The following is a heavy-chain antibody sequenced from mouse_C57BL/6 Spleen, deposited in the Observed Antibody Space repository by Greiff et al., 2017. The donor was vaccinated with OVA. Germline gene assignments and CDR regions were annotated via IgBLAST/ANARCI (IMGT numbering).Heavy chain of an antibody. CDR1: GYTFTSYG. Sequence: VQLQQSGAELARPGASVKLSCKASGYTFTSYGISWVKQRTGQGLEWIGEIYPRSGNTYYNEKFKGKATLTADKSSSTAYMELRSLTSEDSAVYFCARSDDYHYAMDYWGQGTSVTVSS. V-gene: IGHV1-81*01. CDR3: ARSDDYHYAMDY. CDR2: IYPRSGNT. J-gene: IGHJ4*01. D-gene: IGHD2-4*01.